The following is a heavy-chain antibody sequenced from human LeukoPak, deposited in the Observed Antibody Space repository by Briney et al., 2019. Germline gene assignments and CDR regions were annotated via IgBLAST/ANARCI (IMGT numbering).Heavy chain of an antibody. D-gene: IGHD5-12*01. CDR1: SGSINSYF. V-gene: IGHV4-4*07. Sequence: SETLSLTCTVSSGSINSYFWSWIRQPAGKGLEWIGRIYTSGSTNYNPSLKSRVTMSVDTSKNQFSLKLTSVTAADTAVYYCARGSGYDHDYYYYYMDVWGKGTTVTVSS. CDR2: IYTSGST. CDR3: ARGSGYDHDYYYYYMDV. J-gene: IGHJ6*03.